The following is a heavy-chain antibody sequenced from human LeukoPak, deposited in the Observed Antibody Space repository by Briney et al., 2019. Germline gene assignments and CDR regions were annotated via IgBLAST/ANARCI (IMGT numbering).Heavy chain of an antibody. J-gene: IGHJ6*03. Sequence: SETLSLTCTVSGGSISSYFWSWIRQPPGKGLQWIGYIYYSGSTIYNPSLKSRVTISVDTSKNQFSLKLSSVTAADTAVYYCAREKYYYDSSGYRDYMDVWGKGTTVTVSS. D-gene: IGHD3-22*01. CDR2: IYYSGST. V-gene: IGHV4-59*01. CDR3: AREKYYYDSSGYRDYMDV. CDR1: GGSISSYF.